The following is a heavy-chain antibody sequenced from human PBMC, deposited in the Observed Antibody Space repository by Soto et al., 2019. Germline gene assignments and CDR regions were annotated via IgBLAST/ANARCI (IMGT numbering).Heavy chain of an antibody. D-gene: IGHD2-15*01. CDR3: ARARGARYFDY. J-gene: IGHJ4*02. CDR1: GCSISSYY. CDR2: IYYSGST. Sequence: SETLSLTCTVSGCSISSYYWSWIRQPPGKGLEWIGYIYYSGSTNYNPSLKSRVTISVDTSKNQFSLKLSSVTAADTAVYYCARARGARYFDYWGQGTLVTVS. V-gene: IGHV4-59*08.